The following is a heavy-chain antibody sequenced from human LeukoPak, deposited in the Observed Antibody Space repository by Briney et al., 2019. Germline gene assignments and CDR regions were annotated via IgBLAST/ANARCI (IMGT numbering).Heavy chain of an antibody. Sequence: GGSLRLSCAASGSTVSSNYMSWVRQAPGKGLEWVSVIYSGGSTYYADSVKGRFTISRHNSKNTLYLQMNSLRAEDTAVYYCARENLAYCGGDCYSAYFDYWGQGTLVTVSS. CDR1: GSTVSSNY. D-gene: IGHD2-21*02. V-gene: IGHV3-53*04. J-gene: IGHJ4*02. CDR2: IYSGGST. CDR3: ARENLAYCGGDCYSAYFDY.